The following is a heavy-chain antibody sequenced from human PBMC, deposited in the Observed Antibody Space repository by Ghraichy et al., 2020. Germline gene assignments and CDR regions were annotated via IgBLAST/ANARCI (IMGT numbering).Heavy chain of an antibody. CDR3: ARIRYFDWCLHY. Sequence: GGSLRLSCAASGFTVSSNYMSWVRQAPGKGLEWVSVIYSGGSTYYADSVKGRFTISRDNSKNTLYLQMNSLRAEDTAVYYCARIRYFDWCLHYWGQGTLVTVSS. D-gene: IGHD3-9*01. CDR2: IYSGGST. V-gene: IGHV3-53*01. CDR1: GFTVSSNY. J-gene: IGHJ4*02.